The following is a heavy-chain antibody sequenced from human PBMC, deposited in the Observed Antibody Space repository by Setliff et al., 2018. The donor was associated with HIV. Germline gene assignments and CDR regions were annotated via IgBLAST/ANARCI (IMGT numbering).Heavy chain of an antibody. Sequence: SETLSLTCTASGGSISSGTYYRSWIRQPAGKGLEWLGHIYASGRTSYSPSLMSRITISVDTSRNQFSLKLSSVTAADTAIYYCARARDFSSGQDNWGQGTLVTVSS. D-gene: IGHD3-3*01. CDR3: ARARDFSSGQDN. CDR2: IYASGRT. J-gene: IGHJ4*02. CDR1: GGSISSGTYY. V-gene: IGHV4-61*09.